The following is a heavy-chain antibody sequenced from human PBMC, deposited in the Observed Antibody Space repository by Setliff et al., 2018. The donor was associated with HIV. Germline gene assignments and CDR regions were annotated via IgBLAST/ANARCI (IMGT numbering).Heavy chain of an antibody. J-gene: IGHJ6*03. CDR3: ARGRNYDSSGYGDYYYYMDV. D-gene: IGHD3-22*01. CDR2: INAGNGNT. Sequence: ASVKVSCKTSGYTFTNYAIQWVRQAPGQGLQWMGWINAGNGNTKYSQEFQGRVTITRDTSASTAYMQLSSLRSDDTAVYYCARGRNYDSSGYGDYYYYMDVWGKGTTVTVSS. CDR1: GYTFTNYA. V-gene: IGHV1-3*01.